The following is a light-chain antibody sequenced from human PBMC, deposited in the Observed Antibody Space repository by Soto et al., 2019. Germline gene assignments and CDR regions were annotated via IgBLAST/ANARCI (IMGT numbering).Light chain of an antibody. V-gene: IGLV2-14*03. J-gene: IGLJ1*01. Sequence: QSVLTQLASVSESPGQSTTIFCAAPSSDVVGYSHVSWYAHHADKDPKLLLHAVSSGPSGVSNRFSGSMSGNTASLTISGLQAEDEADYYCTSYTSSSTYVFGSGTNVTVL. CDR3: TSYTSSSTYV. CDR2: AVS. CDR1: SSDVVGYSH.